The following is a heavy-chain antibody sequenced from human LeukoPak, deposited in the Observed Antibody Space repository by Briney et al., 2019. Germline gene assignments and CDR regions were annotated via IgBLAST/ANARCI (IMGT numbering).Heavy chain of an antibody. V-gene: IGHV1-18*01. Sequence: ASVKVSCKASGCTFKIYGISWVRQAPGQGPEWMGWISPYNGNTNHAQKLQGRVTMTTDTSTNTAYMELRSLRSDDTAVYYCAREGDGTTSSLYFDYWGQGTLVIVSS. D-gene: IGHD1-7*01. CDR1: GCTFKIYG. CDR3: AREGDGTTSSLYFDY. J-gene: IGHJ4*02. CDR2: ISPYNGNT.